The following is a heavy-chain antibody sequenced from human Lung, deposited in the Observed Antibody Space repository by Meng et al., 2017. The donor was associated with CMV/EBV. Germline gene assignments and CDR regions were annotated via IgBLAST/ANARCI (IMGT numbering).Heavy chain of an antibody. D-gene: IGHD5-12*01. V-gene: IGHV3-21*06. J-gene: IGHJ4*02. CDR2: ISSSSAYI. CDR1: GFMFSSYT. Sequence: GGSXRLSCAASGFMFSSYTMNWVRQAPGRGLEWVSSISSSSAYILYADSVKGRFTISRDNAKNSLNLQMHSLRAEDTALYYCARGDYSGYDVPDYWGQGTLVTVSS. CDR3: ARGDYSGYDVPDY.